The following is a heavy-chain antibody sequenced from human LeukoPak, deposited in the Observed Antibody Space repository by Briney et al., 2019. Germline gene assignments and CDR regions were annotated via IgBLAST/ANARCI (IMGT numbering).Heavy chain of an antibody. CDR3: ARVRIVVVPAADFVAARYYYYMDV. Sequence: EASVKVSCKASGYTFTGYYMHWVRQAPGQGLEWMGWINPNSGGTNYAQKFQGRVTMTRDTSISTAYMELSRLRSDDTAVYYCARVRIVVVPAADFVAARYYYYMDVWGKGTTVTVSS. CDR2: INPNSGGT. CDR1: GYTFTGYY. V-gene: IGHV1-2*02. J-gene: IGHJ6*03. D-gene: IGHD2-2*01.